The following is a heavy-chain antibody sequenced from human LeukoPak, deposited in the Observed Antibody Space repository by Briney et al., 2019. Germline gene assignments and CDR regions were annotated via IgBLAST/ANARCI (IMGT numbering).Heavy chain of an antibody. CDR2: IYHTGST. V-gene: IGHV4-59*02. D-gene: IGHD3/OR15-3a*01. CDR3: ARVGRGPDY. J-gene: IGHJ4*02. Sequence: PSETLSLTCTISGGSVSDYYWSWIRQSPGKGLEWIGYIYHTGSTSYSPSLKSRVTISADTSQNQFSLKLSSVTAADTAVYYCARVGRGPDYWGQGTLVTVSS. CDR1: GGSVSDYY.